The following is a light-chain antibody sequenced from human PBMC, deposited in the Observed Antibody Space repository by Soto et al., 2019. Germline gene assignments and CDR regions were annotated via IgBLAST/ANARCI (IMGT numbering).Light chain of an antibody. V-gene: IGKV1-5*01. J-gene: IGKJ3*01. CDR2: DAS. Sequence: DIQMTQFPATLSASVGDRVTIPCRASQTINRWLAWYQQKPGEAPKLLIYDASNLGSGVPSRFSGSGSGTDYTLTISSLQPDDFATYFCQQYYKYPFTFGPGTKVHV. CDR3: QQYYKYPFT. CDR1: QTINRW.